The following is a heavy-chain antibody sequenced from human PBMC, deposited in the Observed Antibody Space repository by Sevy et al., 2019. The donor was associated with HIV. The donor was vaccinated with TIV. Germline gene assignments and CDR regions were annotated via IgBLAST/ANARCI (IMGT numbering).Heavy chain of an antibody. CDR2: ISSSGSNI. CDR1: GFTFSSYE. CDR3: ARDREQYSPYYYYGMDV. V-gene: IGHV3-48*03. Sequence: GGSLRLSCAASGFTFSSYEKNWVRQAPGKGLEWVSYISSSGSNIYYADSVKGRFTISRDNAKNSLYLQMNSLRAEDTAVYYCARDREQYSPYYYYGMDVWGQGTTVTVSS. D-gene: IGHD1-26*01. J-gene: IGHJ6*02.